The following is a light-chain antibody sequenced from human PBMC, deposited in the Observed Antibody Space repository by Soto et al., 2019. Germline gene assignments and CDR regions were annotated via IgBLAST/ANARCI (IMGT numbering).Light chain of an antibody. V-gene: IGKV1-5*01. CDR1: QSISSW. Sequence: DIQMTQSPSTLSASVGDRVTINCRASQSISSWLAWYQQKPGKAPKLLIYDASSLESGVPSRFSGSGSGTEFTHTISSLQPDDFATYYCKQYNSYPYTFGQGTKLEIK. CDR3: KQYNSYPYT. CDR2: DAS. J-gene: IGKJ2*01.